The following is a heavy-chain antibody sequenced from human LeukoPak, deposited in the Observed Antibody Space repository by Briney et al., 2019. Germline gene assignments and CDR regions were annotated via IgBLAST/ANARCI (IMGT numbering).Heavy chain of an antibody. J-gene: IGHJ4*02. Sequence: SETLSLTCTVPGYSISSGYYWGWIRQPPGKGLEWIGSIYHSGSTYYNPSLKSRVTISVDTSKNQFSLKLSSVTAADTAVYYCARDPLGATIDYWGQGTLVTVSS. D-gene: IGHD1-26*01. V-gene: IGHV4-38-2*02. CDR2: IYHSGST. CDR1: GYSISSGYY. CDR3: ARDPLGATIDY.